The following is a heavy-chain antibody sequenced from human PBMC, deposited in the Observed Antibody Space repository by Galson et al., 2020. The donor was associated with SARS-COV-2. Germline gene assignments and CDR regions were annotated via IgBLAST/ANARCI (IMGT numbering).Heavy chain of an antibody. CDR1: GYSISSGYY. V-gene: IGHV4-38-2*02. CDR2: IHHSGST. Sequence: SETLSLTCTVSGYSISSGYYWGWIRQPPGKGLEWIGSIHHSGSTYYNPSLKSRVTISVDTSKNQFSLKLSSVTAADTAVYYCARFLPAATPFDYWGQGTLVTVSS. CDR3: ARFLPAATPFDY. J-gene: IGHJ4*02. D-gene: IGHD2-2*01.